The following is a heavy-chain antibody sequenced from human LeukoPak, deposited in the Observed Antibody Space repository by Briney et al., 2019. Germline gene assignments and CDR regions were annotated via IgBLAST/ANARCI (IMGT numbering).Heavy chain of an antibody. V-gene: IGHV4-34*01. J-gene: IGHJ4*02. CDR1: GGSFSCYY. D-gene: IGHD3-3*01. CDR3: AVCRGVIRAGPNRDFDF. Sequence: SEILSLTCAVYGGSFSCYYWSWIRQPPGKGLEWVREINHSGSTNYNPSLKSRVTISVDTSKKQFSLKLSSVTAADTAVYYFAVCRGVIRAGPNRDFDFWGGGTLLTVPS. CDR2: INHSGST.